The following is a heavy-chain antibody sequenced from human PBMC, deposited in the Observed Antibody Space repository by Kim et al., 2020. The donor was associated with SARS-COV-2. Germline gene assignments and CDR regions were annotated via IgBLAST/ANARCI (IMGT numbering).Heavy chain of an antibody. V-gene: IGHV4-4*02. J-gene: IGHJ6*02. CDR3: ARFYYSYYGMDV. Sequence: YHPSLKSRVSISVDKSKNQFSLKLSAVTAADTAVYYCARFYYSYYGMDVWGQGTTVTVSS.